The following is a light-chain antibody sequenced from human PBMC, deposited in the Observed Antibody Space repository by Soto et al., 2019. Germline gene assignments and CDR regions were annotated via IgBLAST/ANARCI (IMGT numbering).Light chain of an antibody. CDR1: RSDLGGYNY. CDR2: EVS. Sequence: QSVLTQPASMSGSPGQSITISCTGTRSDLGGYNYVSWYQQHPGKAPKLMIYEVSNRPSGVSNRFSGSKSGNTASLTISGLQAEDGADYYCSSYTTTSTLGVFGGGTKVTVL. J-gene: IGLJ2*01. V-gene: IGLV2-14*01. CDR3: SSYTTTSTLGV.